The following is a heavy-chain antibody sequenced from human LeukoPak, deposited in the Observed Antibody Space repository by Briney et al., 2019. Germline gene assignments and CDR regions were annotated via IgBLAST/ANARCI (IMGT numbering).Heavy chain of an antibody. CDR3: ARARRYYYDSSGYPDFIGY. CDR1: GYTFTGYY. V-gene: IGHV1-2*04. Sequence: ASVKVSCKASGYTFTGYYMHWVRQAPGQGLEWMGWINPNSGGTNYAQKFQGWVTMTRDTSISTAYMELSRLRSDDTAVYYCARARRYYYDSSGYPDFIGYWGQGTLVTVSS. CDR2: INPNSGGT. D-gene: IGHD3-22*01. J-gene: IGHJ4*02.